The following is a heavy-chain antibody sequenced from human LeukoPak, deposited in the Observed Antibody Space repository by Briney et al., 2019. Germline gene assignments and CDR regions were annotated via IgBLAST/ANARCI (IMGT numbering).Heavy chain of an antibody. D-gene: IGHD3-10*01. Sequence: KPGGSLRLSCAASGCTFSSYTMNWVRQAPGKGLEWVSSISSGSSDMYYADSVRGRFTISRDNSLYLQMNSLRAEDTAVYYCASSSYYYDSGSYSPLYYFDYWGQGTLVTVSS. CDR2: ISSGSSDM. J-gene: IGHJ4*02. CDR3: ASSSYYYDSGSYSPLYYFDY. CDR1: GCTFSSYT. V-gene: IGHV3-21*01.